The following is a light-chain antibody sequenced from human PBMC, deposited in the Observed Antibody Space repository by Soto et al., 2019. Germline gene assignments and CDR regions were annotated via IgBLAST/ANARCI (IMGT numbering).Light chain of an antibody. V-gene: IGLV2-8*01. Sequence: QSALTQPLSASGSPGQSVTISCTGTSSDVGSYDYVSWYQQLPGKAPKLIIYEVIKRPSGVPDRFSGSKSGNTASLTVSGLRAEDEADYYCSSSAGSNNYVFGSGTKVTVL. CDR1: SSDVGSYDY. J-gene: IGLJ1*01. CDR2: EVI. CDR3: SSSAGSNNYV.